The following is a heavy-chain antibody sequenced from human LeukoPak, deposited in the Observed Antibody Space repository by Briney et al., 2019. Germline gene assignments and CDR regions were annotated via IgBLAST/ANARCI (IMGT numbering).Heavy chain of an antibody. D-gene: IGHD3-10*01. Sequence: GGSLRLSCAASGFTFSDYHMSWVRQAPGKGLEWVSAISGSGGSTYYADSVKGRFTISRDNSKNTLYLQMNSLRAEDTAVYYCAKSMVRGVIDYWGQGTLVTVSS. J-gene: IGHJ4*02. CDR2: ISGSGGST. V-gene: IGHV3-23*01. CDR3: AKSMVRGVIDY. CDR1: GFTFSDYH.